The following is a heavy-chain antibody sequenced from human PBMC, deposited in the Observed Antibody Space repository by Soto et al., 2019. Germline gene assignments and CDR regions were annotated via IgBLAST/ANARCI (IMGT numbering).Heavy chain of an antibody. CDR3: ASKIYCNGSGGYSRHYYGMDV. J-gene: IGHJ6*02. CDR2: ITPFVDTS. CDR1: GGTFSKYS. Sequence: QVRLVQSGAEVKKPGSSVKVSCKVSGGTFSKYSLSWVRQPPGQGLEWMGGITPFVDTSNYAQRFLGRVTITADKSTTTALWEVRALKSEDTALYLCASKIYCNGSGGYSRHYYGMDVWGQGTTVTVSS. D-gene: IGHD2-15*01. V-gene: IGHV1-69*06.